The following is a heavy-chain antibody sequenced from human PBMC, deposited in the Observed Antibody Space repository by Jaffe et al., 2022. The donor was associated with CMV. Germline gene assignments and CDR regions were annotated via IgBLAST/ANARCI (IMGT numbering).Heavy chain of an antibody. Sequence: QGQLVQSGAEVKKPGASVKVSCKASGYTFSSYGITWVRQAPGQGLEWMGWISSYKGTTNYAEKFQDRVTITTDTSANTSNMELRSLRSDDTAVYYCARAAMGARIYHYYFHMGVWGQGTTITVS. V-gene: IGHV1-18*01. J-gene: IGHJ6*03. CDR1: GYTFSSYG. CDR3: ARAAMGARIYHYYFHMGV. CDR2: ISSYKGTT. D-gene: IGHD1-26*01.